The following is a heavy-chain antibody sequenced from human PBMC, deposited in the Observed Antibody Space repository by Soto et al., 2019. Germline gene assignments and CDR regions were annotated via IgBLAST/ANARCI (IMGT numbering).Heavy chain of an antibody. D-gene: IGHD6-19*01. CDR2: IYYSGST. Sequence: SETLSLTCTVSGGSISSSSYYWGWIRQPPGKGLEWIGSIYYSGSTYYNPSLKSRVTISVDTSKNQFSLKLSSVTAADTAVYYCARPASSGREYWFDPWGQGTLVTVS. J-gene: IGHJ5*02. V-gene: IGHV4-39*01. CDR3: ARPASSGREYWFDP. CDR1: GGSISSSSYY.